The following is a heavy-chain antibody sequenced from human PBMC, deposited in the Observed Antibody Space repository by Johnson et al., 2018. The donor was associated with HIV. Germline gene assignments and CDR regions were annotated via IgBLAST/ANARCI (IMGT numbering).Heavy chain of an antibody. D-gene: IGHD6-19*01. J-gene: IGHJ3*02. CDR2: IKQDGSEK. CDR1: GFTFSSYW. V-gene: IGHV3-7*01. CDR3: ARVVGSGWYRGAFDI. Sequence: VQLVESGGGLVQPGGSLRLSCAASGFTFSSYWMSWVRQAPGKGLEWVANIKQDGSEKYYLDSVKGRFTISRDNAKNSLYVQMNSLGAEDTAVYYCARVVGSGWYRGAFDIWGQGTMVSVSS.